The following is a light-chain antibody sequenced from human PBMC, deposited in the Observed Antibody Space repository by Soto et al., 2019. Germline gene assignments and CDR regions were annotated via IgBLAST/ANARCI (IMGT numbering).Light chain of an antibody. CDR2: RNR. CDR3: QSYDSSLGAYV. CDR1: SSNIGADYG. V-gene: IGLV1-40*01. Sequence: QAVVTQPPSVSGAPGQRVTISCTGSSSNIGADYGVHWYQHLPGTAPKLLMYRNRNRPSGVPDRFSGSKSGTSASLAITGLQAEDEADYYCQSYDSSLGAYVFGPGTKLTVL. J-gene: IGLJ1*01.